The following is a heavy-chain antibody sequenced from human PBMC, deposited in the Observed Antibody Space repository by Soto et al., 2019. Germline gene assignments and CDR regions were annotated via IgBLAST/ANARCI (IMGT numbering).Heavy chain of an antibody. J-gene: IGHJ6*02. CDR1: GGSFSGYY. V-gene: IGHV4-34*01. CDR2: INHSGST. D-gene: IGHD3-10*01. Sequence: SETLSLTCAVYGGSFSGYYWSWIRQPPGKGLEWIGEINHSGSTNYNPSLKSRVTISVDTSKNQFSLKLSSVTAADTAVYYCARGLALIWFGEHKGRYYYGMDVWGQGTTVTVSS. CDR3: ARGLALIWFGEHKGRYYYGMDV.